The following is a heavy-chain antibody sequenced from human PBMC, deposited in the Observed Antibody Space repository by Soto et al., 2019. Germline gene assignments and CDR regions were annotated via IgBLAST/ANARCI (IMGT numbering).Heavy chain of an antibody. V-gene: IGHV3-7*01. Sequence: GSLRLSCAASGFTFSSYWMSWFRQAPGKGLEWVANIKQDGDERYYVDSAKCRFTISRDNAKNSLYLQLNSLRAEDTAVYSCARHPFGDFDYWGQGTLVTVSS. CDR1: GFTFSSYW. D-gene: IGHD3-3*01. CDR3: ARHPFGDFDY. CDR2: IKQDGDER. J-gene: IGHJ4*02.